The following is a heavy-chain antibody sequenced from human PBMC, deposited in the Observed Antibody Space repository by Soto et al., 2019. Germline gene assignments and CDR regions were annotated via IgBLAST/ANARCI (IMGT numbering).Heavy chain of an antibody. Sequence: QVQLQESGPGLVKPSETLSLTCTVSGGSISSYYWSWIRQPPGKGLEWIGYIYYSGSTNYNPSLKSRVTISVDTSKNQFSLKLSSVTAADTAVYYCARAARAHPSIYYYGMDVWGQGTTVTVSS. J-gene: IGHJ6*02. CDR1: GGSISSYY. CDR3: ARAARAHPSIYYYGMDV. V-gene: IGHV4-59*01. CDR2: IYYSGST.